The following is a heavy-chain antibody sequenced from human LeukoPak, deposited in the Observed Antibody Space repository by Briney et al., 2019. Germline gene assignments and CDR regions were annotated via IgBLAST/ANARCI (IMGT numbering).Heavy chain of an antibody. CDR3: AKGYTFGPNWFDP. J-gene: IGHJ5*02. D-gene: IGHD5-18*01. V-gene: IGHV3-48*01. CDR2: ISSSSSTI. Sequence: GGSLRLSCAASGFTFSSYSMNWVRQAPGKGLEWVSYISSSSSTIYYADSVKGRFTISRDNSKNMLSLQMNTLRAEDTAIYYCAKGYTFGPNWFDPWGQGTLVTVSS. CDR1: GFTFSSYS.